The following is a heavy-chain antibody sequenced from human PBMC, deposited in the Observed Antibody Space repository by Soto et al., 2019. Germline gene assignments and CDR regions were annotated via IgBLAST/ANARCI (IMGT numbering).Heavy chain of an antibody. V-gene: IGHV3-33*01. CDR2: IWYDGSNK. CDR3: ARSPVTATGAFDY. Sequence: PGGSLRLSCAASGFTFSSYGMHWVRQAPGKGLEWVAVIWYDGSNKYYADSVKGRFTISRDNSKSTLWLQMNSLRAEDTAVYFCARSPVTATGAFDYWGQGTLVTVSS. CDR1: GFTFSSYG. D-gene: IGHD2-21*02. J-gene: IGHJ4*02.